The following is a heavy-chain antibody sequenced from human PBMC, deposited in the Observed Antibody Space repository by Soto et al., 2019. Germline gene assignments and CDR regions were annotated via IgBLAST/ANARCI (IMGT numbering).Heavy chain of an antibody. CDR3: ARHDDYCLSTTCYSSWFDP. J-gene: IGHJ5*02. V-gene: IGHV4-39*01. CDR1: GGSISSSSYY. CDR2: IYYSGST. Sequence: PSETLSLTCTVSGGSISSSSYYWGWIRQPPGKGLEWIGSIYYSGSTYYNPSLKSRVTISVDTSKNLFSLKLRSVTAADTAVHYCARHDDYCLSTTCYSSWFDPSGQGTLVTVYS. D-gene: IGHD2-2*01.